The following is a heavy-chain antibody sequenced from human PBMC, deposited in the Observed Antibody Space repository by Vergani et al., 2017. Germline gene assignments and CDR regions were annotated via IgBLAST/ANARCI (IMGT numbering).Heavy chain of an antibody. D-gene: IGHD5-24*01. J-gene: IGHJ4*02. CDR3: ARLDFRGRWLQPKGVD. CDR1: GGSISSGGYY. V-gene: IGHV4-31*03. Sequence: QVQLQESGPGLVKPSQTLSLTCTVSGGSISSGGYYWSWIRQHPGKGLEWIGYIYYSGSTYYNPSLKSRVTISVDTSKNQFSLKLSSVTAADTAVYYCARLDFRGRWLQPKGVDWGQGTLVTVSS. CDR2: IYYSGST.